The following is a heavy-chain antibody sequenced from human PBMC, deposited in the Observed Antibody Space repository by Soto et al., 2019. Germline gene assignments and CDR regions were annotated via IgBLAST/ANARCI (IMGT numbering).Heavy chain of an antibody. CDR3: ARSRSGAVADSFDF. D-gene: IGHD3-10*01. Sequence: PGGSLRLSCAASGFTFSSYGMHWVRQAPGKGLEWVAVISYDGSNKYYADSVKGRFTISRDNSKNTLYLQMNSLRHEDAAVYYCARSRSGAVADSFDFWGQGTLVTVSS. CDR2: ISYDGSNK. CDR1: GFTFSSYG. V-gene: IGHV3-30*03. J-gene: IGHJ4*02.